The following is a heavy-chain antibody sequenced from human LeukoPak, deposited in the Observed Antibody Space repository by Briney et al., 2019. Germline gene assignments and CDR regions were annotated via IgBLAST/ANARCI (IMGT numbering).Heavy chain of an antibody. CDR2: IYHSGST. CDR3: ARERREQLLPPYTRSVTYFDY. D-gene: IGHD2-2*01. Sequence: SETLSLTCTVSGYSISSGYYWGWIRQPPGKGLEWIGSIYHSGSTYYNPSLKSRVTMSIDTSKNQFSLKLSSVTAADTAVYYCARERREQLLPPYTRSVTYFDYWGQGTLVTVSS. CDR1: GYSISSGYY. J-gene: IGHJ4*02. V-gene: IGHV4-38-2*02.